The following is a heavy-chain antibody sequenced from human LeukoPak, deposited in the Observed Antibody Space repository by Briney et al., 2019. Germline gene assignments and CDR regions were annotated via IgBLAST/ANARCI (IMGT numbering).Heavy chain of an antibody. CDR3: ARDAYYYGSGSYD. D-gene: IGHD3-10*01. V-gene: IGHV3-7*01. Sequence: PGGSLRLSCAASGFTFSSYWMSWVRQAPGKGLGWVANIKQDGSEKYYVDSVKGRFTISRDNAKNSLYLQMNSLRAEDTAVYYCARDAYYYGSGSYDWGQGTLVTVSS. CDR2: IKQDGSEK. CDR1: GFTFSSYW. J-gene: IGHJ4*02.